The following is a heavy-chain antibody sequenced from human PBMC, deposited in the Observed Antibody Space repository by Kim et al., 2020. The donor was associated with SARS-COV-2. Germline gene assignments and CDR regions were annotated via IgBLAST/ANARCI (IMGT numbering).Heavy chain of an antibody. V-gene: IGHV3-11*01. J-gene: IGHJ4*02. Sequence: ADSVKGRFTITRDNAKNALYLQMSSLRAEDTALYYGARVPVGDLSAYYFDLWGQGTLVTVSS. CDR3: ARVPVGDLSAYYFDL. D-gene: IGHD3-10*01.